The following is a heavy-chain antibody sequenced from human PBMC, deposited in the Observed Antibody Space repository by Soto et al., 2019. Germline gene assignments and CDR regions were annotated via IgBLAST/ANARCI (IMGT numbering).Heavy chain of an antibody. D-gene: IGHD6-13*01. J-gene: IGHJ4*02. CDR2: ISGSASSTGT. V-gene: IGHV3-23*01. CDR3: EKDLYRSSWFTSFDH. CDR1: GFTFSTYA. Sequence: GGSLRLSCAASGFTFSTYAMSWVRQAPGKGLEWVSDISGSASSTGTYYADSVKGRFTISRDNSKNTLCLQMNSLRVEDTAVYYCEKDLYRSSWFTSFDHWGQGTRVTVSS.